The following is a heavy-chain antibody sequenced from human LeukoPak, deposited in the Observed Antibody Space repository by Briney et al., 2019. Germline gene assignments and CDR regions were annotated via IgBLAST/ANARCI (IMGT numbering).Heavy chain of an antibody. CDR3: ARTLVGYGGNWFDP. CDR1: GGSISTSNYY. J-gene: IGHJ5*02. Sequence: SETLSLTCTVSGGSISTSNYYWGWIRQPPGKGLEWIGNIFYSGSTYYGPSLKSRLTISLDTSKNQFSLKLSSVTAADTAVYYCARTLVGYGGNWFDPWGQGTLVTVSS. D-gene: IGHD4-23*01. V-gene: IGHV4-39*07. CDR2: IFYSGST.